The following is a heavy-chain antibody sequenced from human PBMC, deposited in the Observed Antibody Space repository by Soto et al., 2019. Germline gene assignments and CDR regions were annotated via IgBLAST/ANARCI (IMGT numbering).Heavy chain of an antibody. CDR2: SYWDDDD. CDR3: AHPAWVGGRYFDW. Sequence: QIALRESGPALVKPTQTLTLTCTLSGFSIASSGVGVAWVRRSPGQGLEWLALSYWDDDDRYGPSLRNRLSMSRDTCKTQVAPPLTDTAPSETATYYCAHPAWVGGRYFDWWGQGILVTVSS. J-gene: IGHJ4*02. V-gene: IGHV2-5*05. D-gene: IGHD1-26*01. CDR1: GFSIASSGVG.